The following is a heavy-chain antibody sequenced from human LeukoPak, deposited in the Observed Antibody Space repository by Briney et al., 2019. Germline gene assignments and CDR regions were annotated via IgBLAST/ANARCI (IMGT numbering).Heavy chain of an antibody. J-gene: IGHJ4*02. CDR3: ARGTPGVGY. Sequence: SETLSLTCTVSGGSISTGTYYWRWIRQPAGKGLEWIGRIYTSGSTNYNPSLKSRVTISVDTSKNQFSLRLSSVTAADTAVYYCARGTPGVGYWGQGTLVTVSS. D-gene: IGHD2-15*01. CDR2: IYTSGST. CDR1: GGSISTGTYY. V-gene: IGHV4-61*02.